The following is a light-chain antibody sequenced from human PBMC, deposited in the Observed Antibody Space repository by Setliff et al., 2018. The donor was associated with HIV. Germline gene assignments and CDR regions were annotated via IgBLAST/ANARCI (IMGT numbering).Light chain of an antibody. CDR2: WAS. CDR1: QNILYGSNNNNY. J-gene: IGKJ1*01. V-gene: IGKV4-1*01. CDR3: QQYYTTPT. Sequence: DIVMTQSPDSLAVSLGERATINCKSSQNILYGSNNNNYLAWYQQKPGQPPKLLIYWASTRESGVPDRFSGSGSGTDFTLTISSLRAEDVAVYYCQQYYTTPTFGQGTKVDI.